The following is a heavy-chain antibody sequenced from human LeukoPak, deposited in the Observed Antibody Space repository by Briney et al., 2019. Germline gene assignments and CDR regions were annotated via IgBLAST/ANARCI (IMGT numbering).Heavy chain of an antibody. CDR1: GYIFINYW. V-gene: IGHV5-51*01. J-gene: IGHJ6*02. CDR2: IYPGDSDT. D-gene: IGHD6-13*01. Sequence: GESLKISCKGSGYIFINYWIGWVRQMPGKGLEWMGIIYPGDSDTRYSPSFQGQVTISADKSISTAYLQWSSLKASDTAIYYCARRHTSSWYYHYYGMDVWGLGTTVTVSS. CDR3: ARRHTSSWYYHYYGMDV.